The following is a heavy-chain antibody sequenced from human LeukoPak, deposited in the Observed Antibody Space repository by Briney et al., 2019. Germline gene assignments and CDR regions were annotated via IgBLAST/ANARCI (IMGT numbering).Heavy chain of an antibody. V-gene: IGHV4-31*03. J-gene: IGHJ3*02. CDR3: ARVVTEYDYIWGSYRLQDAFDI. D-gene: IGHD3-16*02. CDR2: FYYSGSA. Sequence: SETLSLTCTLSGGSISSGNYYWSWIRQHPGEGLEWIGYFYYSGSAYYNPSLKSRVTISVETSKNQFSLKLSSVTAADTAVYYCARVVTEYDYIWGSYRLQDAFDIWGQGTMVTVSS. CDR1: GGSISSGNYY.